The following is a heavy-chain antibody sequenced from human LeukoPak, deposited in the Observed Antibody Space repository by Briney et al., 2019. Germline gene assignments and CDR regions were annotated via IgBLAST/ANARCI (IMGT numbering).Heavy chain of an antibody. Sequence: GGSLRHSCAASGFTFSGDSMRWVRQAPGKGLEWSSYINNDRSSIADSVKGRFTISRDNAKNSLFLQMNSLRAEDTAVYYCARDTDWSFDYWGQGILVTVSS. CDR1: GFTFSGDS. CDR3: ARDTDWSFDY. V-gene: IGHV3-48*01. CDR2: INNDRSSI. J-gene: IGHJ4*02. D-gene: IGHD2-21*01.